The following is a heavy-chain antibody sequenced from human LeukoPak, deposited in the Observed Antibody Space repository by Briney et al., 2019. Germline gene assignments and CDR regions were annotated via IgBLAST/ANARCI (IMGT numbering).Heavy chain of an antibody. Sequence: SETLSLTCTVSGGSISNSYWSWIRQPPGKGLEWIGYIYSTGDSNYSPSLKSRVAISLDTSKNQLSLNLRSVTAADTAVYYCARHEFASPFDSWGQGTLVTVSS. J-gene: IGHJ4*02. CDR3: ARHEFASPFDS. CDR1: GGSISNSY. D-gene: IGHD2-21*01. CDR2: IYSTGDS. V-gene: IGHV4-59*08.